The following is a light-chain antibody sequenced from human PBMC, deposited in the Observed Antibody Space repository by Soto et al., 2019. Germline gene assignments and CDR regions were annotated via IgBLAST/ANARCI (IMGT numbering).Light chain of an antibody. CDR1: QSVSSSY. CDR2: GAS. V-gene: IGKV3-20*01. CDR3: QRYGSSPLIT. Sequence: IRLTQSPGTLSLCPGERATLSCRASQSVSSSYLAWYQQKPGQAPRLLIYGASSRATGISERFSGSGSGTDFTLTISRLEPEDFAVYFCQRYGSSPLITFGQGTRLEI. J-gene: IGKJ5*01.